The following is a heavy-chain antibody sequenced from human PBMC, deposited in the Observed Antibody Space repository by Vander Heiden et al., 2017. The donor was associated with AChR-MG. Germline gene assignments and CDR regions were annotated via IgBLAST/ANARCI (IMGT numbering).Heavy chain of an antibody. Sequence: EVQLLESGGGLVQPGGSLRLSCAASGFTFGSYAMRWVRQAPGKGLEWVSAISGSGGTTYYGDSVKGRFTISRDNSKNTLSLQMNSLRAEDTAVYYCAKAGSERRDSKYWYFDLWGRGTLVTVSS. V-gene: IGHV3-23*01. D-gene: IGHD3-10*01. CDR3: AKAGSERRDSKYWYFDL. CDR2: ISGSGGTT. J-gene: IGHJ2*01. CDR1: GFTFGSYA.